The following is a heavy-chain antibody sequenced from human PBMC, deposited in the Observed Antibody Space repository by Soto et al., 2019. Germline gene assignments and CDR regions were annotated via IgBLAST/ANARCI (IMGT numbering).Heavy chain of an antibody. V-gene: IGHV1-2*04. J-gene: IGHJ4*02. CDR1: GYAFTSYG. CDR2: INPNSGGT. Sequence: ASVKVSCKASGYAFTSYGIGWVRQAPGQGLEWMGWINPNSGGTNYAQKFQGWVTMTRDTSISTAYMELSRLRSDDTAVYYCARDEGELGPFDYWGQGTLVTVSS. D-gene: IGHD1-26*01. CDR3: ARDEGELGPFDY.